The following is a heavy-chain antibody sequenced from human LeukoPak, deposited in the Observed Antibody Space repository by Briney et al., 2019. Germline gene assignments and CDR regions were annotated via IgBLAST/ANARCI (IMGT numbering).Heavy chain of an antibody. V-gene: IGHV3-23*01. Sequence: GGSLRLSCAASGFTFSSYAMSWVRQAPGKGLGWVSAISGSGGSTYYADSVKGRFTISRDNSKNTLYLQMNSLRAEDTAVYYCAKDRQLWSSGFDYRGQGTLVTVSS. CDR2: ISGSGGST. CDR3: AKDRQLWSSGFDY. CDR1: GFTFSSYA. D-gene: IGHD5-18*01. J-gene: IGHJ4*02.